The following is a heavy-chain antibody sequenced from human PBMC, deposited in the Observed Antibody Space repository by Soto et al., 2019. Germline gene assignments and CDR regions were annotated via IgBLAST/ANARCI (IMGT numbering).Heavy chain of an antibody. J-gene: IGHJ1*01. CDR3: AKGRPGPVLRFLEWPL. Sequence: GGSLRLSCAASGFTFSSYAMSWVRQAPGKGLEWVSAISGSGGSTYYAVSVKGRFTISRDNSKNTLYLQMNSLRAEDTAVYYWAKGRPGPVLRFLEWPLWGQRTLVTVSS. V-gene: IGHV3-23*01. D-gene: IGHD3-3*01. CDR1: GFTFSSYA. CDR2: ISGSGGST.